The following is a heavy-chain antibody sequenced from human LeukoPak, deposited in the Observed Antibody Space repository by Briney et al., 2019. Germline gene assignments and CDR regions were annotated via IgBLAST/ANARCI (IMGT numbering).Heavy chain of an antibody. CDR2: IHYSGTT. V-gene: IGHV4-39*01. D-gene: IGHD3-10*01. CDR1: GGSISTSSYY. CDR3: ARRKMVRGVISLDYFDY. J-gene: IGHJ4*02. Sequence: SETLSLTCSVSGGSISTSSYYWGWIRQPPGKGLEWIGNIHYSGTTYHNPSLKSRVTISVDTSKNQFSLKLSSVTAADTAVYYCARRKMVRGVISLDYFDYWGQGTLVTVPS.